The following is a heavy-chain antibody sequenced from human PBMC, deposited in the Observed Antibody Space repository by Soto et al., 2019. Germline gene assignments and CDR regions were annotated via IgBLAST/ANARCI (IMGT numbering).Heavy chain of an antibody. CDR3: ARELGGSSSSLGDYYYYYGMDV. D-gene: IGHD6-6*01. Sequence: ASETLSLTCTVSGGSISSGGYYWSWIRQHPGKGLEWIGYIYYSGSTYYNPSLKSRVTISVDTSKNQFSLKLSSVTAADTAVYYCARELGGSSSSLGDYYYYYGMDVWGQGTTVTVSS. V-gene: IGHV4-31*03. CDR1: GGSISSGGYY. J-gene: IGHJ6*02. CDR2: IYYSGST.